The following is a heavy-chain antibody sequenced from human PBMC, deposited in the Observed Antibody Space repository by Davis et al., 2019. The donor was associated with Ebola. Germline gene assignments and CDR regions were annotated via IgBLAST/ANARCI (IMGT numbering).Heavy chain of an antibody. CDR1: GFTFSNYW. D-gene: IGHD2-2*01. J-gene: IGHJ4*02. V-gene: IGHV3-7*01. Sequence: GGSLRLSCVASGFTFSNYWMTWVRQAPVRGLEWVANIKQDGSEKQYVDSVRGRFTISRDNAKNSLYLQMNSLRAEDTAVYYCARGRGSTPPYYFDYWGQGTLVTVSS. CDR3: ARGRGSTPPYYFDY. CDR2: IKQDGSEK.